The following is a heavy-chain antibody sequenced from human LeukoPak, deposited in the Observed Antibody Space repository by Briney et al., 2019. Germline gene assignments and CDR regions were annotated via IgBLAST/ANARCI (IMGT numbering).Heavy chain of an antibody. CDR3: AKGNWRYFDY. Sequence: GGSLRLSCAASGFTFSTYVMSWVRQAPGKGLEWVSAISGSGGSTYYADSVKGRFTISRDNSKNTLYLQMNSLGADDTAVYYCAKGNWRYFDYWGQGTLDTVSS. V-gene: IGHV3-23*01. D-gene: IGHD1-1*01. CDR1: GFTFSTYV. CDR2: ISGSGGST. J-gene: IGHJ4*02.